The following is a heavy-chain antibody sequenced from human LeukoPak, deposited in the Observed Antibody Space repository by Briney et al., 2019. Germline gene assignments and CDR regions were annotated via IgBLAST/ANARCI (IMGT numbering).Heavy chain of an antibody. D-gene: IGHD2-2*01. CDR1: GYTFTSYY. CDR3: ARGPPGVPAAKEYFQH. Sequence: ASVKVSCKASGYTFTSYYMHWVRQAPGQGLEWMGIINPSGCSTSYAQKFQGRVTMTRDMSTSTVYMELSSLRSEDTAVYYCARGPPGVPAAKEYFQHWGQGTLVTVSS. V-gene: IGHV1-46*01. CDR2: INPSGCST. J-gene: IGHJ1*01.